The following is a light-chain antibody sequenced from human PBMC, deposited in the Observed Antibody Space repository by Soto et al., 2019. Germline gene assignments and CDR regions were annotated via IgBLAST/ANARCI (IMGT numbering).Light chain of an antibody. V-gene: IGKV3-15*01. CDR3: QQFTTFPRT. Sequence: EIVMTQSPATLSVSPGERATLSCRASQSVYNNLAWYQQKPGQAPRLLIYGASTRATGIPARFSGSGSGTEFTLTISSLQSEDFATYYCQQFTTFPRTFGQGTKVEIK. CDR1: QSVYNN. CDR2: GAS. J-gene: IGKJ1*01.